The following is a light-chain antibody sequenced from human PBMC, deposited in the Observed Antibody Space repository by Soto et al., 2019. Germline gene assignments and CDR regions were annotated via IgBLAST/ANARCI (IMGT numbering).Light chain of an antibody. CDR3: QSYDSSLSGSV. CDR2: GNS. Sequence: QSVLTQPPSVSGAPGQRVTISSTGSSSNIGAGYDVHWYQQLPGTAPKLLIYGNSNRPSGVPDPFSGSKSGTSASLAITGLQAEDEADYYCQSYDSSLSGSVFGGGTKLTVL. V-gene: IGLV1-40*01. CDR1: SSNIGAGYD. J-gene: IGLJ2*01.